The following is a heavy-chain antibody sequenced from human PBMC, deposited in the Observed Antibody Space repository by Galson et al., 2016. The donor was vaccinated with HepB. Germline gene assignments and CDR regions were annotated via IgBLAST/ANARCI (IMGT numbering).Heavy chain of an antibody. CDR2: ISSRSNTI. V-gene: IGHV3-48*02. CDR1: GFTFSGYG. D-gene: IGHD2-15*01. CDR3: ARVGTLLLVEGDAFNI. Sequence: SLRLSCAASGFTFSGYGMNWVRQAPGKGLEWISYISSRSNTIYYADSVKGRFSISRDNPGNTPYLQMYSLRDEDTAMYFCARVGTLLLVEGDAFNIWGQGTMVIVSS. J-gene: IGHJ3*02.